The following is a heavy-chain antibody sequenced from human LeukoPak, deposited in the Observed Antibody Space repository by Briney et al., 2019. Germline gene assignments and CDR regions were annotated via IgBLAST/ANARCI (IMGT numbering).Heavy chain of an antibody. D-gene: IGHD1-26*01. CDR2: ISNYGSNT. CDR3: ARDRPNSGTYSDY. V-gene: IGHV3-74*01. CDR1: GFTFSNFA. J-gene: IGHJ4*02. Sequence: GGSLRLSCAASGFTFSNFAMSWVRQAPGKGLECVSRISNYGSNTNYADSVKGRFTISRDNAKNAVYLQMNSLRAEDTAVYYCARDRPNSGTYSDYWGQGTLVTVSS.